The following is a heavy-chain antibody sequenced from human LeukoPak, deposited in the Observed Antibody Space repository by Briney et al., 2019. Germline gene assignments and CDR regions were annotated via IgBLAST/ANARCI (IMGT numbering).Heavy chain of an antibody. D-gene: IGHD3-22*01. Sequence: PGGSLRLSCAASGFTFSSYSMNWVRQAPGKGLEWVSSIRSSSSYIYYADSVKGRFTISRDNAKNSLYLQMNSLGAEDTAVYYCARDKDDPWGIVVVTPDYWGQGTLVTVSS. CDR3: ARDKDDPWGIVVVTPDY. CDR2: IRSSSSYI. V-gene: IGHV3-21*01. J-gene: IGHJ4*02. CDR1: GFTFSSYS.